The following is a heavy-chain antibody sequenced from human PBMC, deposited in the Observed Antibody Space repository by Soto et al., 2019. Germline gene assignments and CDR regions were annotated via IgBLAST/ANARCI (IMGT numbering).Heavy chain of an antibody. Sequence: CGWIRQPPGKGLEWIGSLYYSGSAYYNPSLYSRVTISADTSKNLLSLKLRSVTAADTAVYYCARRDRGGNGGKSFPFWGQGTLVTVSS. D-gene: IGHD5-12*01. J-gene: IGHJ4*02. V-gene: IGHV4-39*01. CDR3: ARRDRGGNGGKSFPF. CDR2: LYYSGSA.